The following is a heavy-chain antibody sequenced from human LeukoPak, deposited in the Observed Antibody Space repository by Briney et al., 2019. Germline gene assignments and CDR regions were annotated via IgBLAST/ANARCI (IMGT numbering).Heavy chain of an antibody. J-gene: IGHJ5*02. Sequence: GGSLRLSCGASGFTFSSYAMIWVRQAPGKGLEWVAAISDSGGSTYYVDSVRGRFTISRDNSKNTLYLQMNSLRAEDTAIYSCARDIRGSGNYGWFDPWGQGTLVTVSS. V-gene: IGHV3-23*01. CDR1: GFTFSSYA. CDR2: ISDSGGST. D-gene: IGHD3-10*01. CDR3: ARDIRGSGNYGWFDP.